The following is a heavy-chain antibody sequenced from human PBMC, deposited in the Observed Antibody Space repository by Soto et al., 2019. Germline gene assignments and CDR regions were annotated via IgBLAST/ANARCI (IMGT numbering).Heavy chain of an antibody. V-gene: IGHV4-59*08. CDR1: GGSISSYY. CDR2: MFYSGST. J-gene: IGHJ4*02. Sequence: SETLSLTCTVSGGSISSYYWSWIRQPPGKGLEWIGYMFYSGSTNYNPSLKSRVTISVDTSKNQFSLKLSSVTAADTAVYYCAAMGEWEVLQRFDYWGQGTLVTVSS. CDR3: AAMGEWEVLQRFDY. D-gene: IGHD1-26*01.